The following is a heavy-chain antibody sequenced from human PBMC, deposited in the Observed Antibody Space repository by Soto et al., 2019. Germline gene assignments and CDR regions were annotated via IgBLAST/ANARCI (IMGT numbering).Heavy chain of an antibody. Sequence: QITLKESGPTLVNPTQTLTLTCTFSGFSLSTSGVGVGWIRQPPGKALEWLALIYWDDDKRYSPSLKSRLTITTDISKTQGVRTMTTMDPVDTATYYCAHSGSFTALPPPNWFDHWCQGTLVTVSS. CDR2: IYWDDDK. J-gene: IGHJ5*02. V-gene: IGHV2-5*02. CDR3: AHSGSFTALPPPNWFDH. D-gene: IGHD5-18*01. CDR1: GFSLSTSGVG.